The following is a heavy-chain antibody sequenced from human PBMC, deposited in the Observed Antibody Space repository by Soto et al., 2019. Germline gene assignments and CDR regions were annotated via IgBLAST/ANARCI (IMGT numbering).Heavy chain of an antibody. CDR1: RFSCTTYW. CDR2: ITLSDSYI. V-gene: IGHV5-10-1*01. Sequence: ESMRIFCQGFRFSCTTYWRIWVRQTTGRGLEWMGSITLSDSYITYNPSFHGHVTLSLDKSISTAYLQWSSLKASDTAMYYCARPLGGESGAYFSSYFVIEVWGQGTTVTVS. D-gene: IGHD2-21*02. CDR3: ARPLGGESGAYFSSYFVIEV. J-gene: IGHJ6*02.